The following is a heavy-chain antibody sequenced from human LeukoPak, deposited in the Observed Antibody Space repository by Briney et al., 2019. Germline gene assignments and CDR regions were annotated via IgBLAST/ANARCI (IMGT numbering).Heavy chain of an antibody. CDR3: TRGLADESSPQGMDV. J-gene: IGHJ6*02. D-gene: IGHD3-9*01. CDR2: TYYRSKWLN. CDR1: GDSVSNNSAA. V-gene: IGHV6-1*01. Sequence: SQTLSLTCAISGDSVSNNSAAWNWIRQSPSRGLEWLGRTYYRSKWLNDYALSVKSRISINPDTSKNQFSLQLNSVTPEDTAVYYCTRGLADESSPQGMDVWGQGTTVTVSS.